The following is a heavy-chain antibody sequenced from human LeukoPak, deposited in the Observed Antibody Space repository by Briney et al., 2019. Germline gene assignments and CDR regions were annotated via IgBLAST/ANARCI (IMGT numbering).Heavy chain of an antibody. CDR2: INPNSSVT. Sequence: ASVKVSFTTSGYTFTGYYMHWVRQAPGQGLEWMGWINPNSSVTNDAQRLQGRVTMTRDTSISAAYMELRWLTSDDTAVYYCARERGGNSPFDSWGQGTLVTVSS. J-gene: IGHJ4*02. CDR1: GYTFTGYY. CDR3: ARERGGNSPFDS. V-gene: IGHV1-2*02. D-gene: IGHD4-23*01.